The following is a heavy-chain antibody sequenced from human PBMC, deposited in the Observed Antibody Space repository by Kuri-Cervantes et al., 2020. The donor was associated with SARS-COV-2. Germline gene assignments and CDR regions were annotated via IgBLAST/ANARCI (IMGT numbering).Heavy chain of an antibody. CDR1: GFSLSTSGMC. D-gene: IGHD4-11*01. CDR2: IDWDDDK. CDR3: VRIRAATVIADY. Sequence: SGPTLVKPTQTLTLTCTFSGFSLSTSGMCVAWIRQPPGKALEWLARIDWDDDKYYKTSLNTRLSISKDASKDQVVLTMTNMDPVDTATYYCVRIRAATVIADYRGQGTLVTVSS. V-gene: IGHV2-70*11. J-gene: IGHJ4*02.